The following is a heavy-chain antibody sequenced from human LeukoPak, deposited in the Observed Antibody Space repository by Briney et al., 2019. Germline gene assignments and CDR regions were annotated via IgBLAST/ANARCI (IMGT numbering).Heavy chain of an antibody. Sequence: GASLRISCKGSGYRFTSYWITWVRQMPGKGLEWMGKIDLSDSYTNYSTSFQGHVTISADKSISTAYLQWSSLKAADTAMYYCARRDDYGDYWGQGTLVTVSS. J-gene: IGHJ4*02. CDR1: GYRFTSYW. CDR3: ARRDDYGDY. V-gene: IGHV5-10-1*01. CDR2: IDLSDSYT.